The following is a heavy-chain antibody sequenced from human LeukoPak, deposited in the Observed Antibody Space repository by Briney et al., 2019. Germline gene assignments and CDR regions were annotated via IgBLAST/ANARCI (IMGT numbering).Heavy chain of an antibody. CDR3: ARGLSVAGLYNWFDP. D-gene: IGHD6-19*01. Sequence: ASVKVSCKASGYTFTGYYMHWVRQAPGQGLEWMGIINPSGGSTSYAQKFQGRVTMTRDTSTSTVYMELSSLRSEDTAVYYCARGLSVAGLYNWFDPWGQGTLVTVSS. CDR1: GYTFTGYY. J-gene: IGHJ5*02. V-gene: IGHV1-46*01. CDR2: INPSGGST.